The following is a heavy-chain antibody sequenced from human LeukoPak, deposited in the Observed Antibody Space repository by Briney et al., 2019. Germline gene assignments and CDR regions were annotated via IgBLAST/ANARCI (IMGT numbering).Heavy chain of an antibody. CDR1: GYSFTSYW. D-gene: IGHD6-6*01. Sequence: GESLKISCKGSGYSFTSYWIGWVRQMPGKGLEWMGIIYPGDSDTRYSPSFQGLVTISTDKSISTAYLQWSRLKASDTAMYYCARLDKYSSSSTYYYYYYYMDVWGKGTTVTVSS. J-gene: IGHJ6*03. CDR3: ARLDKYSSSSTYYYYYYYMDV. V-gene: IGHV5-51*01. CDR2: IYPGDSDT.